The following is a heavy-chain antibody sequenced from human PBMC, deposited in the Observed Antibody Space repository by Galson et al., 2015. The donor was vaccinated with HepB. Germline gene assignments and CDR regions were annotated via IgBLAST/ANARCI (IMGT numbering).Heavy chain of an antibody. CDR1: GFPFSSYW. CDR3: AREGLFNWNYVSH. V-gene: IGHV3-7*03. CDR2: INEDGSEK. J-gene: IGHJ4*02. Sequence: SLRLSCAASGFPFSSYWMTWVRQAPGKGLEWVANINEDGSEKYYVDSVKGRFTVPRDNAKNSLYLRMSSLRAEDTAIYYCAREGLFNWNYVSHWGQGTLVTVSS. D-gene: IGHD1-7*01.